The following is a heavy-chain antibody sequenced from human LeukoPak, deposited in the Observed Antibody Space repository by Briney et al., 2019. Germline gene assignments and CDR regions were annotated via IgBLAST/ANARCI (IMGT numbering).Heavy chain of an antibody. J-gene: IGHJ4*02. D-gene: IGHD3-10*01. V-gene: IGHV3-7*01. CDR1: GFTYSSHW. Sequence: GGSLRLSCAASGFTYSSHWMSWVRQAPGKGLEWVANINQDGSEKYYVDSVKGRFTISRDNAENSLYLQMNSLRAEDTAVYYCARAGLLWFGESYFDSWGQGTLVTVSS. CDR2: INQDGSEK. CDR3: ARAGLLWFGESYFDS.